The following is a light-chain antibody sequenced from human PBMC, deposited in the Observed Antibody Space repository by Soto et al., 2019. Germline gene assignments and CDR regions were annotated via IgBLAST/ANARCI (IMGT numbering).Light chain of an antibody. CDR2: DAS. J-gene: IGKJ1*01. V-gene: IGKV1-5*01. CDR3: QKYNSAFWT. Sequence: DIQMTQSPSTLSSSVGDRVTITCRASQSISSWLAWYQQKPGKAPKLLIYDASSLESGVPSRFRGSGSGTDFTLTIDSLKPEDVATYYCQKYNSAFWTFGQGTKVDIK. CDR1: QSISSW.